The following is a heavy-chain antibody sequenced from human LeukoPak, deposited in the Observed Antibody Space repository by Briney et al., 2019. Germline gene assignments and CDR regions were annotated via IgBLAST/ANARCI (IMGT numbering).Heavy chain of an antibody. CDR3: AKDQKRSLLITMVRGTGIDY. D-gene: IGHD3-10*01. V-gene: IGHV3-48*01. CDR2: ISSGSRTI. Sequence: GGSLRLSCAASGFTFSSYEMNWVRQAPGKGLEWVSYISSGSRTIYYADSVKGRFTISRDNAKNSLYLQMNSLRAEDTAVYYCAKDQKRSLLITMVRGTGIDYWGQGTLVTVSS. CDR1: GFTFSSYE. J-gene: IGHJ4*02.